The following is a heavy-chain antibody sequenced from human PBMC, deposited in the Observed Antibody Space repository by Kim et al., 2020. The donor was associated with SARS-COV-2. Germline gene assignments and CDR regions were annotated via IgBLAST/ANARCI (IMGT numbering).Heavy chain of an antibody. CDR2: MDDTGST. Sequence: SETLSLTCTVSGGSISSSRHYWGWIRQPPGKGLEWIGSMDDTGSTYHNPSLKSRVTISVDTFNNHFSLKLSSVTAADTAVYYCARVEIGSRWYPQNFDYWGQGTLVTVSS. CDR3: ARVEIGSRWYPQNFDY. CDR1: GGSISSSRHY. D-gene: IGHD6-13*01. V-gene: IGHV4-39*07. J-gene: IGHJ4*02.